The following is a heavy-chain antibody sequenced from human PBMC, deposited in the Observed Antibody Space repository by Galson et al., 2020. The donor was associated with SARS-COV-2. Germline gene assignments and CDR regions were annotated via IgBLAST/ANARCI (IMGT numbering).Heavy chain of an antibody. CDR1: GFSVSTTY. Sequence: GESLKISCAGSGFSVSTTYIMWLRQPPGKGLECVSVFYRDGDTNYSDSVKGRSTISRDTSKNTYYFQMNRLRVEDTAVYYCMASGTNFDTLDNFDVWGHGATVTVSS. V-gene: IGHV3-53*01. D-gene: IGHD3-10*01. CDR2: FYRDGDT. J-gene: IGHJ3*01. CDR3: MASGTNFDTLDNFDV.